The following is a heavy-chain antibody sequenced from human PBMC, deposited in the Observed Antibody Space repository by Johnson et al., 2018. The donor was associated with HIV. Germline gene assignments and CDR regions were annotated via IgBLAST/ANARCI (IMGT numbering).Heavy chain of an antibody. CDR3: ARDRWLQLGAFDI. Sequence: VQLVESGGGLVKPGGSLRLSCAASGFTFSNAWMSWVRQAPGKGLEWVGRTRDKVNSYATEYAASVKGRFAISRDDSKNSLYLQINSLRADDTAVYYCARDRWLQLGAFDIWGQGTLVTV. V-gene: IGHV3-72*01. D-gene: IGHD5-24*01. CDR1: GFTFSNAW. J-gene: IGHJ3*02. CDR2: TRDKVNSYAT.